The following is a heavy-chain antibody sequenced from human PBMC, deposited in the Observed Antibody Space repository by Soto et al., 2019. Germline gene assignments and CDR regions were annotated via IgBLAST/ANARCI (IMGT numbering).Heavy chain of an antibody. V-gene: IGHV3-23*01. CDR2: ISGSGGST. D-gene: IGHD6-13*01. CDR1: GFTFSSYA. CDR3: ENTDVVAAQY. J-gene: IGHJ4*02. Sequence: GGSLRLSCAASGFTFSSYAMSWVRQAPGKGLEWVSAISGSGGSTYYAGSVKGRFTISRDNSKNTLYLQMNSLRAEETAVYYCENTDVVAAQYWGQGTLVTVSS.